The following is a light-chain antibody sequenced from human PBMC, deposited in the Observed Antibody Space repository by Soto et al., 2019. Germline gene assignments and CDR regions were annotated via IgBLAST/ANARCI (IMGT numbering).Light chain of an antibody. CDR1: QSISDY. CDR3: QQSYSLPFT. J-gene: IGKJ3*01. Sequence: DIQMTQSPSSLSASVGDRVAITCRSSQSISDYLHCYQQKPWQALKLVIYGASNLQSGVPQRFSGSGSGSEFPLTISVLQPDDFAIYFCQQSYSLPFTFVPGTKV. CDR2: GAS. V-gene: IGKV1-39*01.